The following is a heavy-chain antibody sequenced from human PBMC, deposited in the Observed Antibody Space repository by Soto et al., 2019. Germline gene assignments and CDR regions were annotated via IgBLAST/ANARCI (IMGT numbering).Heavy chain of an antibody. Sequence: PGESLKISCQASGYSFISSWIGWVRQMPGKGLEWMGIIYPGDSDTRYSPSFQGQVTISADKSTSTAYLQWSSLKASDTATYYCARWDLGVPHYYYYYGMDVWGQGTTVTVSS. CDR3: ARWDLGVPHYYYYYGMDV. CDR2: IYPGDSDT. J-gene: IGHJ6*02. CDR1: GYSFISSW. D-gene: IGHD3-16*01. V-gene: IGHV5-51*01.